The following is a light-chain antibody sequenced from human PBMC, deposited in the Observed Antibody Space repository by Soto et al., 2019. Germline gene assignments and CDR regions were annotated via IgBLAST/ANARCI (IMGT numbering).Light chain of an antibody. V-gene: IGLV2-14*01. Sequence: QSVLTQPASVSGSPGQSITISCTGTSSDVGGYNSVSWYQQHPGRAPKLMIYEVSNRPSGVSDRFSGSKSGNTASLTISGLQAADEADYYCSSYTSSSTLVFGGGTKLTVL. CDR3: SSYTSSSTLV. CDR2: EVS. CDR1: SSDVGGYNS. J-gene: IGLJ3*02.